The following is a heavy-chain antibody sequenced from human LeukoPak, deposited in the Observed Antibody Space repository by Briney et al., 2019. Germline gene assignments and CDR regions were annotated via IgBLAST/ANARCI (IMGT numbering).Heavy chain of an antibody. CDR1: GFTFSGSG. V-gene: IGHV3-30*02. CDR3: ARDYDFWSGYYSPTRGYFGY. D-gene: IGHD3-3*01. Sequence: GGSLRLSCAASGFTFSGSGMHWVRQPPGKGQEWVTFIRYDGSNKYYTDSVKGRFTISRDNSKNTLYLQMDSLRAEDTAVYYCARDYDFWSGYYSPTRGYFGYWGQGTLVTVSS. CDR2: IRYDGSNK. J-gene: IGHJ4*02.